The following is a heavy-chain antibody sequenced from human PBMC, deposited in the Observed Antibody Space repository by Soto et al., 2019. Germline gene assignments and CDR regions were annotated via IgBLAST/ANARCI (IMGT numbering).Heavy chain of an antibody. Sequence: ASVKVSCKASGYTFTSYAMHWVRQAPGQRLEWMGWINAGNGNTKYSQKFQGRVTITRDTSASTAYMELSSLRSEDTAVYYCARDSCSGGSCYRFRFDPWGQRTLVTVSS. V-gene: IGHV1-3*01. D-gene: IGHD2-15*01. CDR3: ARDSCSGGSCYRFRFDP. J-gene: IGHJ5*02. CDR1: GYTFTSYA. CDR2: INAGNGNT.